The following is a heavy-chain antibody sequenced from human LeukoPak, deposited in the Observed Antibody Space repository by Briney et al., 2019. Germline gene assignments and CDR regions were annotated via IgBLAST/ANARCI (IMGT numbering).Heavy chain of an antibody. V-gene: IGHV1-18*01. Sequence: ASVKVSCKASGYTFTSYGISWVRQAPGQGLEWMGWISAYNGNTNYAQKLQGRVTMTTDTSTSTAYMELRSLRSDDTAVYYCARVGYCTHGVCYSMDVWGKGTTVTVSS. J-gene: IGHJ6*03. CDR2: ISAYNGNT. D-gene: IGHD2-8*01. CDR1: GYTFTSYG. CDR3: ARVGYCTHGVCYSMDV.